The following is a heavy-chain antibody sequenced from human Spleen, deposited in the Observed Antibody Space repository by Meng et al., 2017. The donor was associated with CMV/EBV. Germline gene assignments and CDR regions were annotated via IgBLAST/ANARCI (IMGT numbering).Heavy chain of an antibody. CDR3: ARRQYSSGRTFDY. J-gene: IGHJ4*02. CDR1: GYTFTTYD. V-gene: IGHV1-8*01. CDR2: MNPNSGNT. Sequence: ASVKVSCKASGYTFTTYDINWVRQATGQGLEWMGWMNPNSGNTGYVQKFQGRVTMTRNTSISTAYMELSRLRSEDTAVYYCARRQYSSGRTFDYWGQGTLVTVSS. D-gene: IGHD6-19*01.